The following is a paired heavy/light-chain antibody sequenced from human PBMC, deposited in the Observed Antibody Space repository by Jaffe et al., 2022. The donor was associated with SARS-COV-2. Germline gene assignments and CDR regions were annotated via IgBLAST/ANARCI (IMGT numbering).Heavy chain of an antibody. J-gene: IGHJ6*02. CDR3: ARGPVAGRGMDV. V-gene: IGHV4-59*01. Sequence: QVQLQESGPGLAKPSETLSLTCTVSGGSINRFYWSWIRQPPGVGLEWIGYIYYSGSTNYNPSLKSRVTISIDTSKNQFSLKLSSVTAADTAVYYCARGPVAGRGMDVWGQGTTVTVSS. CDR2: IYYSGST. D-gene: IGHD6-19*01. CDR1: GGSINRFY.
Light chain of an antibody. CDR3: QSYGSSLSGLYV. V-gene: IGLV1-40*01. J-gene: IGLJ1*01. CDR2: GNS. CDR1: SSNIGAGYD. Sequence: QSVLTQPPSVSGAPGQRVTISCTGSSSNIGAGYDVHWYQHLPGTAPKLLIYGNSNRPSGVPDRFSGSKSGTSASLAISGLQAEDEADYYCQSYGSSLSGLYVFGTGTKVTVL.